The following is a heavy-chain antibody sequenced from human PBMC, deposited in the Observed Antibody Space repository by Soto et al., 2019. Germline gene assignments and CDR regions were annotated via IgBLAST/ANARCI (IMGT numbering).Heavy chain of an antibody. J-gene: IGHJ6*02. V-gene: IGHV3-30*18. D-gene: IGHD1-26*01. CDR2: ISYDGSNK. CDR1: GFTFSSYG. Sequence: PGGSLRLSCAASGFTFSSYGMHWVRQAPGKGLEWVAVISYDGSNKYCADSVKGRFTISRDNSKNTLYLQMNSLRAEDTAVYYCAETIVGATISDYYYYGMDVWGQGTTVTVSS. CDR3: AETIVGATISDYYYYGMDV.